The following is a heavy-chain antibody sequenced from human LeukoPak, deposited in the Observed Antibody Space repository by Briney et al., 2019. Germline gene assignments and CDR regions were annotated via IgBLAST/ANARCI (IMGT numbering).Heavy chain of an antibody. CDR1: GGSISSSNW. CDR2: IYHSGST. J-gene: IGHJ4*02. D-gene: IGHD6-19*01. Sequence: TSSETLSLTCAVSGGSISSSNWWSWVRQPPGKGLEWIGEIYHSGSTNYNPSLKSRVTISVDTSKNQFSLKLSSVTAADTAVYYCARGESSGWSNGAFFDYWGQGTLVTVSS. V-gene: IGHV4-4*02. CDR3: ARGESSGWSNGAFFDY.